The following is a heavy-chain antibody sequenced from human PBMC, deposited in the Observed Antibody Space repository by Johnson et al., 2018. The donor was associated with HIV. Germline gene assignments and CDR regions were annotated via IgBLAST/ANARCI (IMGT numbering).Heavy chain of an antibody. V-gene: IGHV3-11*01. CDR2: VIYSGGST. CDR3: ARDPTIAWDLKGDAFDI. D-gene: IGHD1-26*01. Sequence: VQLVESGGGLVKPGGSLRLSCAASGFTFSDYYMSWIRQAPGKGLEWVSVIYSGGSTYYADSVKGRFIISRDNAKNSLYLQMNSLRAEDTALYFCARDPTIAWDLKGDAFDIWGQGTMVTVSS. J-gene: IGHJ3*02. CDR1: GFTFSDYY.